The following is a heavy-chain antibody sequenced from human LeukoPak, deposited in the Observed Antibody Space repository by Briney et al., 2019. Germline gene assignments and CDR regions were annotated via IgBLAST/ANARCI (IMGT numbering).Heavy chain of an antibody. D-gene: IGHD6-19*01. CDR2: IIPIFGTA. CDR1: GGTFSSYA. Sequence: SVKVSCKASGGTFSSYAISWVRQAPGQGLEWKGGIIPIFGTANYAQKFQGRVTITADESTSTAYMELSSLRSEDTAVYYCARAQEQWLVFPPGMDVWGQGTTVTVSS. CDR3: ARAQEQWLVFPPGMDV. V-gene: IGHV1-69*13. J-gene: IGHJ6*02.